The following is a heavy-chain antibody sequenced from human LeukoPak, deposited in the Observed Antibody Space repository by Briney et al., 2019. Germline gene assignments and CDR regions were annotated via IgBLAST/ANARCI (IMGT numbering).Heavy chain of an antibody. CDR3: ARMYQLLENWFDP. J-gene: IGHJ5*02. D-gene: IGHD2-2*01. CDR2: IYFTGIT. V-gene: IGHV4-39*01. CDR1: GDSISSPNYY. Sequence: SETLSLTRTVSGDSISSPNYYLAWIRQPPGEGLQWVGSIYFTGITYYNSSLKSRVTISVETSKNQLSLMLTSVTAADTAVYYCARMYQLLENWFDPWGQGTLVTVSS.